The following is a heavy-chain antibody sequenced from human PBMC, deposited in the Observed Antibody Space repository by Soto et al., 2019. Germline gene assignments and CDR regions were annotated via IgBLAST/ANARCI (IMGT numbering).Heavy chain of an antibody. V-gene: IGHV3-13*01. CDR1: GFTFSSYD. Sequence: GGSLRLSCAASGFTFSSYDMHWVRQATGKGLEWVSAIGTAGDTYYPGSVKGRFTISRENAKNSLYLQMNSLRAGDTAVYYCAREVRGPTSHCSSTSCHDNWFDPWGQGTLVTVSS. D-gene: IGHD2-2*01. CDR2: IGTAGDT. J-gene: IGHJ5*02. CDR3: AREVRGPTSHCSSTSCHDNWFDP.